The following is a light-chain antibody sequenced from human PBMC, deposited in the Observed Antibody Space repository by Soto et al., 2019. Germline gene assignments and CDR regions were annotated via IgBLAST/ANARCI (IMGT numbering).Light chain of an antibody. CDR1: SSDFGGYNY. CDR2: EVR. J-gene: IGLJ1*01. Sequence: QSALTQPASVSGSPGQSITISCTGTSSDFGGYNYVSWYQQHPGKVPKLIIYEVRNRPSGVSPRFSGSKSGNMASLTISGLLAEDEADYYCMSRTSTVTFVFGTGTKVTVL. CDR3: MSRTSTVTFV. V-gene: IGLV2-14*01.